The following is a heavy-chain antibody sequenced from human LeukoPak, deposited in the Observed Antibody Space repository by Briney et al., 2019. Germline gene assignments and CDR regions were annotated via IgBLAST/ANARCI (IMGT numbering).Heavy chain of an antibody. J-gene: IGHJ5*02. D-gene: IGHD2-2*02. CDR2: IWYDGSNK. V-gene: IGHV3-33*01. CDR3: ARERIVVVPAAILGWFDP. Sequence: GGSLRRSCAASGFTFSSYGMHWVRQAPGKGLEWGAVIWYDGSNKYYADSVKGRFTISRDNSKNTLYLQMNSLRAEDTAVYYCARERIVVVPAAILGWFDPWGQGTLVTVSS. CDR1: GFTFSSYG.